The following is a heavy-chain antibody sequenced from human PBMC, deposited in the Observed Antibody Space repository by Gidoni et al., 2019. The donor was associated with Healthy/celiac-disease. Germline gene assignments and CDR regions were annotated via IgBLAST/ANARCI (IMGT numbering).Heavy chain of an antibody. V-gene: IGHV3-13*04. CDR3: ARGYSSGWWTFDY. J-gene: IGHJ4*02. CDR2: IGTAGDT. CDR1: GFTFSSYD. D-gene: IGHD6-19*01. Sequence: EVQLVESGGGLVQPGGSLRLSCAASGFTFSSYDMHWVRQATGKGLEWVSDIGTAGDTYYPGSVKGRFTISRENAKNSLYLQMNSLRAGDTAVYYCARGYSSGWWTFDYWGQGTLVTVSS.